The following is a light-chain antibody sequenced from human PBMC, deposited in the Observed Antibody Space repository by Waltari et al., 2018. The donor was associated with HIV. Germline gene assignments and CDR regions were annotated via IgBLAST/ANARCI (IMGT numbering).Light chain of an antibody. CDR1: QILGYRHGNTY. V-gene: IGKV2-30*01. Sequence: DGVMTQSPVSLPVTLEPQASISCWPHQILGYRHGNTYLDWFQQKPGQSPRLLIYKVSNRDSGVPDRFSGSGSGTDFTLKISRVEAEDVGVYYCKQGTHWPRTFGQGTKLEIK. CDR3: KQGTHWPRT. CDR2: KVS. J-gene: IGKJ2*01.